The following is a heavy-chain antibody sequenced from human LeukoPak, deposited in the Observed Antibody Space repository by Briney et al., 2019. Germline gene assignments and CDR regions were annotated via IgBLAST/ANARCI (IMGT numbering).Heavy chain of an antibody. CDR2: IFHSGGT. Sequence: PSETLSLTCAVSGGSISSGGYSWSWIRQPPGKGLEWIGYIFHSGGTYYNPSLKSRVTISVDRSKNQFSLKLSSVTAADTVVYYCARAQTSMEYYFDYWGQGTLVTVSS. D-gene: IGHD2/OR15-2a*01. J-gene: IGHJ4*02. CDR1: GGSISSGGYS. V-gene: IGHV4-30-2*01. CDR3: ARAQTSMEYYFDY.